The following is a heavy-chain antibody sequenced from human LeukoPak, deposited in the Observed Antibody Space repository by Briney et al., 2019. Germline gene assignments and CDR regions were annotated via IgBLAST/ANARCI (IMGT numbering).Heavy chain of an antibody. D-gene: IGHD3-10*01. CDR2: ISSNGGST. CDR3: ARGSSGGDY. Sequence: GGSLRLSCAASGIIFSNYAMHWVRQAPGKGLEYVSAISSNGGSTDYANSVKGRFTISRDNSKNTLYLQMGSLRAEDMAVYYCARGSSGGDYWGQGTLVTVSS. V-gene: IGHV3-64*01. J-gene: IGHJ4*02. CDR1: GIIFSNYA.